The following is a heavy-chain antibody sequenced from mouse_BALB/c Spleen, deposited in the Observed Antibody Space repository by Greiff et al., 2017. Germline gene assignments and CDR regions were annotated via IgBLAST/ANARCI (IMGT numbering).Heavy chain of an antibody. CDR2: ISSGSSTI. Sequence: DVLLVESGGGLVQPGGSRKLSCAASGFTFSSFGMHWVRQAPEKGLEWVAYISSGSSTIYYADTVKGRSTISRDNPKNTLFLQMTSLRSEDTAMYYCARGRYGNYGYFDVWGAGTTVTVSS. CDR3: ARGRYGNYGYFDV. V-gene: IGHV5-17*02. CDR1: GFTFSSFG. D-gene: IGHD2-10*02. J-gene: IGHJ1*01.